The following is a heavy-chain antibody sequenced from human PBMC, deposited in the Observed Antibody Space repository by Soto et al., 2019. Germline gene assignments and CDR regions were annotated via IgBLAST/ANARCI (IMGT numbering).Heavy chain of an antibody. CDR2: IYSGGDV. CDR3: AKLCPDGSENYMFRYNWFDP. V-gene: IGHV3-53*01. CDR1: GFTVRSSH. D-gene: IGHD2-21*01. J-gene: IGHJ5*02. Sequence: VQLVDSGGGLIQPGGSLRLSCAASGFTVRSSHMGWVRQTPRKGLEWVSVIYSGGDVHYAVSVKGRFTISRDNSKNTIYLQMSNLRAEDTARYHCAKLCPDGSENYMFRYNWFDPWGQWELVTVSS.